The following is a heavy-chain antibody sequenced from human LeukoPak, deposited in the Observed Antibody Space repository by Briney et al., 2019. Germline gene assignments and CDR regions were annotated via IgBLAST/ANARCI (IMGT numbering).Heavy chain of an antibody. D-gene: IGHD1/OR15-1a*01. CDR1: GFTFSSYE. CDR2: ISSSGSTI. V-gene: IGHV3-48*03. J-gene: IGHJ4*02. Sequence: GGSLRLSCAASGFTFSSYEMNWVRQAPGKGLEWVSYISSSGSTIYYADSVKGRFTISRDNAKNSLYLQMNSLRAEDTAVYYCARFSRTNIGYWGRGILVTVSS. CDR3: ARFSRTNIGY.